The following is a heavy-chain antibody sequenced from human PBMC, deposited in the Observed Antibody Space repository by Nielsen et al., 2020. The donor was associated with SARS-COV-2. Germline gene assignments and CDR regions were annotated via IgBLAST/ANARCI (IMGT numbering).Heavy chain of an antibody. CDR3: ARHVFLPYDAFDI. V-gene: IGHV4-59*08. CDR1: GASVTSYY. CDR2: IYYSGST. J-gene: IGHJ3*02. Sequence: SETLSLTCAVSGASVTSYYWSWIRQPPGKGLEWIGYIYYSGSTNYNPSLKSRVTISVDTSKNQFSLKLSSVTAADTAVYYCARHVFLPYDAFDIWGQGTMVTVSS. D-gene: IGHD3-10*02.